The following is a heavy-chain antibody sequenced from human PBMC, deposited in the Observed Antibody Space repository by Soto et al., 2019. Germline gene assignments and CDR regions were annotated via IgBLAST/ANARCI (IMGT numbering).Heavy chain of an antibody. J-gene: IGHJ4*02. V-gene: IGHV1-46*03. CDR3: VRDPSSGYRSFDY. CDR1: GYTFTSYS. Sequence: ASVKVSCKASGYTFTSYSISWVRQAPGQGLEWMGIINLSADRTNYAQKFQGRFTVTMDTSTSTVYMELGSLRSEDTAVYFCVRDPSSGYRSFDYWGQGTLVTVSS. CDR2: INLSADRT. D-gene: IGHD3-22*01.